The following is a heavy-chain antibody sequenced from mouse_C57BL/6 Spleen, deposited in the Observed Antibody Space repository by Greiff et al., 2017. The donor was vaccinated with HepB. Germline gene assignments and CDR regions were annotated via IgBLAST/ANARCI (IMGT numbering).Heavy chain of an antibody. Sequence: EVKVEESGGGLVQPGGSMKLSCAASGFTFSDAWMDWVRQSPEKGLEWVAEIRNKANNHATYYAESVKGRFTISRDDSKSSVYLQMNSLRAEDTGIYYCTRRGYYGSRRLMDYWGQGTSVTVSS. CDR3: TRRGYYGSRRLMDY. CDR2: IRNKANNHAT. V-gene: IGHV6-6*01. CDR1: GFTFSDAW. J-gene: IGHJ4*01. D-gene: IGHD1-1*01.